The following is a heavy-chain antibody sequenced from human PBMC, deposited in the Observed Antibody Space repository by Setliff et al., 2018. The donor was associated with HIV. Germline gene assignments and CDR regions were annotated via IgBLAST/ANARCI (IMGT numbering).Heavy chain of an antibody. CDR2: ITPSGDT. V-gene: IGHV4-34*01. D-gene: IGHD2-21*02. Sequence: SETLSLTCAVYGGSVSGHYWGWFRQPPGKGLEWIGEITPSGDTNYIPSLKSRVTMSLDTSNNQFSLKLTSVTAADTAVYYCARGQGCGGGCHYAFEMWGQGTMVTVS. CDR1: GGSVSGHY. CDR3: ARGQGCGGGCHYAFEM. J-gene: IGHJ3*02.